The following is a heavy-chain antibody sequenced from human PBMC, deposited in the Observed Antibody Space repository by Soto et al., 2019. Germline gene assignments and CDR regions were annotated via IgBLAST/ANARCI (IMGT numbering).Heavy chain of an antibody. V-gene: IGHV3-11*03. CDR1: GFTFSDYY. D-gene: IGHD6-13*01. CDR3: ARKYAAGSYYYYGMDV. J-gene: IGHJ6*02. CDR2: ISSSSSYT. Sequence: PGGSLRLSCAASGFTFSDYYMSWIRQAPGKGLEWVSYISSSSSYTNYADSVKGRFTISRDNAKNSLYLQMNSLRAEDTAVYYCARKYAAGSYYYYGMDVWGQGTTVTVSS.